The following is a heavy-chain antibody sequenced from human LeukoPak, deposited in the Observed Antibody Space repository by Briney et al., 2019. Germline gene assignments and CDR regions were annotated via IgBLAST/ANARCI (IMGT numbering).Heavy chain of an antibody. V-gene: IGHV4-59*01. Sequence: SETLSLTCTVSGGSISSYYWSWIRQPPGKGLEWIGYIYYSGSTNYNPSLKSRVTISVDTSKNQFSLKLSSVTAADTAVYYCARGITIFGVAEEFDYWGQGTLVTVSS. J-gene: IGHJ4*02. CDR3: ARGITIFGVAEEFDY. D-gene: IGHD3-3*01. CDR2: IYYSGST. CDR1: GGSISSYY.